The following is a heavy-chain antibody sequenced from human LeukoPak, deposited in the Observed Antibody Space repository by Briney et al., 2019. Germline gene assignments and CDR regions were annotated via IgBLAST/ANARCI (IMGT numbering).Heavy chain of an antibody. V-gene: IGHV3-11*01. Sequence: NPGGSPRLSCAASGFIFSDYYMTWIRQAPGKGLEWLSYIDSSGDVIYYGDSVKGRFTISRDNAKNSLYLQMNSLRAEDTAVYYCAKGTHSSSWHWYDPWGQGTLVTVSS. CDR2: IDSSGDVI. CDR3: AKGTHSSSWHWYDP. J-gene: IGHJ5*02. CDR1: GFIFSDYY. D-gene: IGHD6-13*01.